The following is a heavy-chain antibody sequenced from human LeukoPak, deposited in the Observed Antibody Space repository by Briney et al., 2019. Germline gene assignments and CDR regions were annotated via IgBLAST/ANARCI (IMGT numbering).Heavy chain of an antibody. CDR2: IYTSGST. D-gene: IGHD5-12*01. Sequence: SETLSLTCTVSGGSISSYYWSWIRQPPGKGLEWIGYIYTSGSTNYNPSLKSRVTISVDTSKNQFSLKLSSVTAADTAVYYCARKYSGSPYYFDYWGQGTLVTVSS. CDR1: GGSISSYY. CDR3: ARKYSGSPYYFDY. J-gene: IGHJ4*02. V-gene: IGHV4-4*09.